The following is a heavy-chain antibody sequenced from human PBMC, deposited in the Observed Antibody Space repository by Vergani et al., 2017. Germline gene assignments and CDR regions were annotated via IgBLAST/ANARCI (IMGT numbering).Heavy chain of an antibody. Sequence: VQLVESGGGVVQPGRSLRLSCAASGFTFSSYWMHWVRQAPGKGLVWVGRIKSKTDGGTTDYAAPVKGRFTISRDDSKNTLYLQMNSLKTEDTAVYYCTTDETTVTTEDAFDIWGQGTMVTVSS. D-gene: IGHD4-17*01. J-gene: IGHJ3*02. CDR3: TTDETTVTTEDAFDI. CDR1: GFTFSSYW. V-gene: IGHV3-15*01. CDR2: IKSKTDGGTT.